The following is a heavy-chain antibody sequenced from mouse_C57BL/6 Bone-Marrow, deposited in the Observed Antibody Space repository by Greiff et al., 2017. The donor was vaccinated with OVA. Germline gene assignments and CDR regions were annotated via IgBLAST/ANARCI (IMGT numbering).Heavy chain of an antibody. Sequence: EVKLMESGGGLVKPGGSLKLSCAASGFTFSSYTMSWVRQTPEKRLEWVATISGGGGNTYYPDSVKGRFTISRDNAKNPLYLQMSSLRSEDTALYYCARLSSYYSNYPYFDYWGQGTTLTVSS. CDR2: ISGGGGNT. V-gene: IGHV5-9*01. D-gene: IGHD2-5*01. CDR3: ARLSSYYSNYPYFDY. CDR1: GFTFSSYT. J-gene: IGHJ2*01.